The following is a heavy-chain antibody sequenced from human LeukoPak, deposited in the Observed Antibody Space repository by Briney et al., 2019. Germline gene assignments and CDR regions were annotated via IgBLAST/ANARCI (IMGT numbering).Heavy chain of an antibody. V-gene: IGHV4-39*07. Sequence: SETLSLTCTVSGGSISSSSYYWGWIRQPPGKGLEWIGSIYYSGSTYYNPSLKSRVTISVDTSKNQFSLKLSSVTAADTAVYYCARRGGRPGSYYKLGQYNWFDPWGQGTLVTVSS. CDR1: GGSISSSSYY. CDR3: ARRGGRPGSYYKLGQYNWFDP. J-gene: IGHJ5*02. CDR2: IYYSGST. D-gene: IGHD3-10*01.